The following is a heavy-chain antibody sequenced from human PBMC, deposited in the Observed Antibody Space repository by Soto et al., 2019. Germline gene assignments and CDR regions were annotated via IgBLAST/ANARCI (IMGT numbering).Heavy chain of an antibody. D-gene: IGHD3-22*01. V-gene: IGHV1-69*06. CDR1: GGTFSSDA. CDR2: VIPIFGKP. J-gene: IGHJ4*02. Sequence: QVRLVQSEAEVKKPGSSVKVSCKASGGTFSSDATAWVRQARGQGLEWMGGVIPIFGKPNYAQNFQGRVTITADRSTSTVYMELSSLKSEDTAVYYCAGCHFDNSGPGYLEFWGQGTLVTVS. CDR3: AGCHFDNSGPGYLEF.